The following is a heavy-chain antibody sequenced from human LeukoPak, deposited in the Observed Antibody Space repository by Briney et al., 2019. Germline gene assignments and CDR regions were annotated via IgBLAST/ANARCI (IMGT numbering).Heavy chain of an antibody. CDR1: GYTFTSYY. Sequence: GASVKVSCKASGYTFTSYYMHWVRQAPGQGLEWMGIVNPSGGSTSYAQKFQGRVTMTRDTSTSTVYMELSSLRSEDTAVYYCARERMSGYDFDYWGQGTLVTVSS. CDR3: ARERMSGYDFDY. V-gene: IGHV1-46*01. D-gene: IGHD5-12*01. CDR2: VNPSGGST. J-gene: IGHJ4*02.